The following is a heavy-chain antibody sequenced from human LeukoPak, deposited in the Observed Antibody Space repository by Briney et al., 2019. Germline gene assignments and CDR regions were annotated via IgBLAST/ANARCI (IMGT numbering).Heavy chain of an antibody. D-gene: IGHD6-19*01. Sequence: GGSLRLSCAASGFTFSSYGMHWVRQAPGKGLEWVAVIWYDGSNKYYADSVKGRFTISRDNSKNTLYLQMNSLRAEDTAVYYCARAGVAVAGSVYYYGMDVWGQGTTVTVSS. CDR1: GFTFSSYG. J-gene: IGHJ6*02. V-gene: IGHV3-33*01. CDR3: ARAGVAVAGSVYYYGMDV. CDR2: IWYDGSNK.